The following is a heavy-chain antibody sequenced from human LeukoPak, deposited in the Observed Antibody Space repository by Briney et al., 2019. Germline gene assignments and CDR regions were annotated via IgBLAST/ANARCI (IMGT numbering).Heavy chain of an antibody. D-gene: IGHD3-22*01. CDR1: GFTFSRHG. Sequence: GGSLRLSCAPSGFTFSRHGMHWVRQAPGKGLEWVAIISNDGSRKYYAHSVEGRFTISRDNSKNTLYLQMNGLRAEDTAVYYCATYRRGYHDSSESYYFDYWGQGTLVTVSS. V-gene: IGHV3-30*03. CDR3: ATYRRGYHDSSESYYFDY. J-gene: IGHJ4*02. CDR2: ISNDGSRK.